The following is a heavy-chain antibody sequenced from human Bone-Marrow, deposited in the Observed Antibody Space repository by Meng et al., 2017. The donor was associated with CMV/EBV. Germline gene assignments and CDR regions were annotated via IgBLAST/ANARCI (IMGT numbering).Heavy chain of an antibody. CDR2: MNPNSGNT. CDR3: ARVEPYSSSSRGYYYGMDV. CDR1: GYTFTSYD. V-gene: IGHV1-8*01. Sequence: ASVKVSCKAAGYTFTSYDINWVRQATGQGLEWMGWMNPNSGNTGYAQKFQGRDTMTRNTSISTAYMELSSLRSEDTAVYYCARVEPYSSSSRGYYYGMDVWGQGTTVTVSS. D-gene: IGHD6-6*01. J-gene: IGHJ6*02.